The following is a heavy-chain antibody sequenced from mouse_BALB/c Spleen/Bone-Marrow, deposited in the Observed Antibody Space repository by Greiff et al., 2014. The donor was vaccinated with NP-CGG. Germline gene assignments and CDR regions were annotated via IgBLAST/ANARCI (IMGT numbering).Heavy chain of an antibody. Sequence: VQLQQSGSVLVRPGASVKLSCKASGYTFTNSWIHWAKQRPGQGLEWIGEVHPNSGNTNYNEKFKGKVTLTADISSSTAYVDLSSLTSEDSAVYYCARHHRYAYYFDYWGQSTTLTVSS. J-gene: IGHJ2*01. CDR1: GYTFTNSW. D-gene: IGHD2-14*01. CDR2: VHPNSGNT. CDR3: ARHHRYAYYFDY. V-gene: IGHV1S130*01.